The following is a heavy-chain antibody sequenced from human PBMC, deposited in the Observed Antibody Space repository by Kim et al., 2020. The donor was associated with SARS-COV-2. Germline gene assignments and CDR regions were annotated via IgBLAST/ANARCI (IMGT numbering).Heavy chain of an antibody. J-gene: IGHJ4*02. CDR3: ARGEGALGY. Sequence: SYIYYADSVKGRFTISRDNAKNSLYLQMNSLRAEDTAVYYCARGEGALGYWGQGTLVTVSS. CDR2: SYI. V-gene: IGHV3-21*01. D-gene: IGHD1-26*01.